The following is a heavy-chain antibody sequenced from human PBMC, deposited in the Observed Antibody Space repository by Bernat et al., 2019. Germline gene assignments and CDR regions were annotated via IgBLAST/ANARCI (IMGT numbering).Heavy chain of an antibody. D-gene: IGHD3-22*01. CDR1: GYTFTGYY. CDR3: ARGPYYYDSSGYYYAMAFDI. CDR2: INPNSGGT. Sequence: QVQLVQSGAEVKKPGASVKVSCKASGYTFTGYYMHWVRQAPGQGLEWMGWINPNSGGTNYAQKFQGWVTMTRDTSISTAYMELSRLRSDDTAVYYCARGPYYYDSSGYYYAMAFDIWGQGTMVTVSS. J-gene: IGHJ3*02. V-gene: IGHV1-2*04.